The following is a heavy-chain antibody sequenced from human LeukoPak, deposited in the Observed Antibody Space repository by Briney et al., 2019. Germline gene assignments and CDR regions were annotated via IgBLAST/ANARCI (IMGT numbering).Heavy chain of an antibody. CDR3: AKSGYSQRFDP. CDR2: ISSSGSTI. D-gene: IGHD6-13*01. Sequence: EGSLRLSCAASGFTFSDYYMSWIRQAPGKGLEWVSYISSSGSTIYYADSVKGRFTISRDNAKNSLYLQMNSLRAEDTAVYYCAKSGYSQRFDPWGQGTLVTVSS. V-gene: IGHV3-11*04. J-gene: IGHJ5*02. CDR1: GFTFSDYY.